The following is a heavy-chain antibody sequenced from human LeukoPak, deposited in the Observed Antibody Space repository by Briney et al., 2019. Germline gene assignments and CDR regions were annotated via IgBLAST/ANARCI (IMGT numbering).Heavy chain of an antibody. J-gene: IGHJ4*02. V-gene: IGHV3-23*01. Sequence: GGSLRLSCAASGFTFGSYAMNWVRQAPGKGLEWVSTISGSGGSTYYADSVKGRFTISRDNSKNTLYMQMNSLRAEDTADYYCAREKFYDNSGFDYWGQGTLVTVSS. CDR3: AREKFYDNSGFDY. CDR1: GFTFGSYA. CDR2: ISGSGGST. D-gene: IGHD3-22*01.